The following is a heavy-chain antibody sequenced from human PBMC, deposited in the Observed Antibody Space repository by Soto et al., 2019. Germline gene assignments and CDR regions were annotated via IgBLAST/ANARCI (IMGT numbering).Heavy chain of an antibody. Sequence: SSVKVSCKASGGTFSSYAISWVRQAPGQGLEWMGGIIPIFGTANYAQKFQGRVTITADESTSTAYMELSSLRSADTAVYYCARGRDRSKDNWNKFATYYYGMDLWGQGTTVTVSS. D-gene: IGHD1-1*01. CDR2: IIPIFGTA. V-gene: IGHV1-69*13. CDR1: GGTFSSYA. CDR3: ARGRDRSKDNWNKFATYYYGMDL. J-gene: IGHJ6*02.